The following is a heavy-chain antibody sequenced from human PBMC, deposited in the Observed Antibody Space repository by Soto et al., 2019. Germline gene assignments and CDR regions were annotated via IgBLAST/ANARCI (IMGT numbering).Heavy chain of an antibody. CDR3: ARGGLDYGDYDPNYYYGMDV. D-gene: IGHD4-17*01. Sequence: QVQLVESGGGVVQPGRSLRLSCAASGFTFSSYAMHWVRQAPGKGLEWVAVISYGGSNKYYADSVKGRFTISRDNSKNTLYLQMNSLRAEDTAVYYCARGGLDYGDYDPNYYYGMDVWGQGTTVTVSS. V-gene: IGHV3-30-3*01. CDR1: GFTFSSYA. CDR2: ISYGGSNK. J-gene: IGHJ6*02.